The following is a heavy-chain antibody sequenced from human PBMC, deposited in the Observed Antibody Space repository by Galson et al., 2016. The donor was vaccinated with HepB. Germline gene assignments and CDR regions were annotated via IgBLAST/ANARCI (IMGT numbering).Heavy chain of an antibody. V-gene: IGHV1-18*01. D-gene: IGHD1-26*01. CDR1: GYTFTSYG. Sequence: SVKVSCKASGYTFTSYGITWVRQAPGQGLEWMGWISAYTGNTKYAQKLQGRVTLTTDTSTSTAYMELRSLRSDDTAVVYCARDGSPWVRATGVPTKNDYWGQGTLVTVSS. CDR2: ISAYTGNT. J-gene: IGHJ4*02. CDR3: ARDGSPWVRATGVPTKNDY.